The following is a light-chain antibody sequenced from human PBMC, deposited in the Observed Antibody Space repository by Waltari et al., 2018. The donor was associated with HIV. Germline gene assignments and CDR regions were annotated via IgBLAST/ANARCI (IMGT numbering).Light chain of an antibody. CDR2: WAS. CDR3: QQYYSTPLT. V-gene: IGKV4-1*01. Sequence: DVVMTQSPDSLAVSLGERATINCKSGRSVLKRSNNKNYLAWYQQKPGHPPKVLIYWASARESGVPDRFSASGSGTDFTLTISNLQAEDVAVYYCQQYYSTPLTFGGGTKVEIK. J-gene: IGKJ4*01. CDR1: RSVLKRSNNKNY.